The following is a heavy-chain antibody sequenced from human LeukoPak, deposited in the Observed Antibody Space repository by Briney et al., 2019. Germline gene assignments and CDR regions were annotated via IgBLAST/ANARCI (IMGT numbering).Heavy chain of an antibody. CDR2: INPNSGGT. D-gene: IGHD2-15*01. CDR1: GCTFSGYY. J-gene: IGHJ4*02. CDR3: ARVGYCSGDRCYLHFDY. Sequence: ASVKVSCKASGCTFSGYYMHWVRQAPGQGLEWVGWINPNSGGTNYAQKFQGRVTMTRDTSISTAYMELSRLRSDDTDLYYCARVGYCSGDRCYLHFDYWGQGTLVTVSS. V-gene: IGHV1-2*02.